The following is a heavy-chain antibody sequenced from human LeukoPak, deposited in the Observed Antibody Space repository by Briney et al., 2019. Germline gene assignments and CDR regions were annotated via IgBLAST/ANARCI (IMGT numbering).Heavy chain of an antibody. CDR1: GFTFRNFA. J-gene: IGHJ4*02. CDR2: ISAGDGDNP. Sequence: PGGSLRLSCAASGFTFRNFAMGWVRQSPGKGLEWVSVISAGDGDNPYYADSVKGRFTISRDNSKNTLYLQMNSLRAEDTAVYYCANRYSGSLIDYWGQGTLVTVSS. CDR3: ANRYSGSLIDY. D-gene: IGHD1-26*01. V-gene: IGHV3-23*01.